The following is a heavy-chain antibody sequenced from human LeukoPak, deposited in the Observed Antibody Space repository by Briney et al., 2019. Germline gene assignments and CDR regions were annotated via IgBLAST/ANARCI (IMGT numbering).Heavy chain of an antibody. CDR2: IYHSGST. D-gene: IGHD3-3*01. CDR1: GYSISSGYY. J-gene: IGHJ5*01. Sequence: SETLSLTCAVSGYSISSGYYWGWIRQPPGKGLEWIGSIYHSGSTYYNPSLKSRVTISVDTSKNQFSLKLSSVTAADTAVYYCAGTIFGVVINWFDCWSQGTLVTVSS. CDR3: AGTIFGVVINWFDC. V-gene: IGHV4-38-2*01.